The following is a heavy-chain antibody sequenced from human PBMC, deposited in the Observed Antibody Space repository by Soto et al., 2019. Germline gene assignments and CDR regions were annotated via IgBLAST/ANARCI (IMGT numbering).Heavy chain of an antibody. Sequence: QVQLVQSGAEVKKPGASVKVSCKASGYTFTSYGISWVRQAPGQGLEWMGWISAYTGNTHFEQKFQGRVTMTTDTSTSTAYMELRSLRSDDTAVYFCAQIRFRGPYSGRYFPEYFQHWGQGTLVTVSS. CDR3: AQIRFRGPYSGRYFPEYFQH. J-gene: IGHJ1*01. CDR1: GYTFTSYG. CDR2: ISAYTGNT. D-gene: IGHD1-26*01. V-gene: IGHV1-18*01.